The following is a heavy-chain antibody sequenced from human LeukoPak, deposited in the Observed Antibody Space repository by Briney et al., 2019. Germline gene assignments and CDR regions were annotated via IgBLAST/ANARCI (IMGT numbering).Heavy chain of an antibody. Sequence: GGSLRLSCAASGFTFSSYTMHWIRQAPGKGLEWVAVISDDGSKEYYADSVKGRFTISRDNSKNTLYLQMNSLRAEDTAVYYCARETKGIFDYWGQGTLVTVSS. CDR3: ARETKGIFDY. D-gene: IGHD2-15*01. J-gene: IGHJ4*02. CDR2: ISDDGSKE. V-gene: IGHV3-30*04. CDR1: GFTFSSYT.